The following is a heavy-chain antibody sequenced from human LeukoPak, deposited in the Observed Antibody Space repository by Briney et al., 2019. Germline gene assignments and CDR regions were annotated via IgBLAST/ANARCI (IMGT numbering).Heavy chain of an antibody. CDR1: GFTVSNNY. CDR2: IYSGGST. CDR3: ARGGVDFSSSSHFDY. V-gene: IGHV3-53*04. J-gene: IGHJ4*02. D-gene: IGHD6-6*01. Sequence: TGGSLRLSCAASGFTVSNNYMTWVRQAPGKGLEWVSVIYSGGSTFYADSVKGRFTISRHNSKNTVYLQMNSLRPDDTAVYYCARGGVDFSSSSHFDYWGQGTLIIVSS.